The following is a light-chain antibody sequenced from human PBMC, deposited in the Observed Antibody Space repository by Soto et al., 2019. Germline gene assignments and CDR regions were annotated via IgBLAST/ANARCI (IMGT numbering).Light chain of an antibody. CDR3: QQYYSTPYT. CDR2: WAS. Sequence: DIVMTQSPDSLAVSLGERATINCRSSQSVLYSSNNKNYLAWYQQKPGQTPKLLIYWASTRESGVPGRFSGSGSETDFTLTISSRQAEDVAVYYCQQYYSTPYTFGQGTKLEIK. J-gene: IGKJ2*01. CDR1: QSVLYSSNNKNY. V-gene: IGKV4-1*01.